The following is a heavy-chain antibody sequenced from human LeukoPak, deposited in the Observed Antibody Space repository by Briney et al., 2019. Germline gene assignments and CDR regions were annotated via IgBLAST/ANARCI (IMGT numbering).Heavy chain of an antibody. CDR3: ARGLPPLYCSSTSCYDPFDY. CDR2: INHSGST. V-gene: IGHV4-34*01. Sequence: SETLSLTCAVYGGSFSGYYWSWIRQPPGKGLEWIGEINHSGSTNYNPSLKSRVTISVGTSKNQFSLKLSSVTAADTAVYYCARGLPPLYCSSTSCYDPFDYWGQGTLVTVSS. J-gene: IGHJ4*02. CDR1: GGSFSGYY. D-gene: IGHD2-2*01.